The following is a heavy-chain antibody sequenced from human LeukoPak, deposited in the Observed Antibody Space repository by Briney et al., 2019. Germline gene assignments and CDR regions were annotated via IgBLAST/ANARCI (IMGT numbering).Heavy chain of an antibody. CDR3: ARDQRPRRDGYNYGY. D-gene: IGHD5-24*01. V-gene: IGHV1-2*02. J-gene: IGHJ4*02. CDR2: INPNSGGT. CDR1: GYTFTGYY. Sequence: GASVKVSCKASGYTFTGYYMHWVRQAPGQGLEWMGWINPNSGGTNYAQKFQGRVTMTRDTSISTAYMELSRLRSDDTAVYYCARDQRPRRDGYNYGYWGQGTLVTVS.